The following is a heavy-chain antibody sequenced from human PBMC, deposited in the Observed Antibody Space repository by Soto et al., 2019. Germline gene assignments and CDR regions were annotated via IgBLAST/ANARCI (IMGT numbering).Heavy chain of an antibody. CDR2: IIPIFGTA. J-gene: IGHJ6*02. CDR3: ARALRFLEWLSIPSSPGYYGMDV. D-gene: IGHD3-3*01. Sequence: GASVKVSCKASGGTFSSYAISWVRQAPGQGLEWMGGIIPIFGTANYAQKFQGRVTITADKSTSTAYMELSSLRSEDTAVYYCARALRFLEWLSIPSSPGYYGMDVWGQGTTVTVSS. CDR1: GGTFSSYA. V-gene: IGHV1-69*06.